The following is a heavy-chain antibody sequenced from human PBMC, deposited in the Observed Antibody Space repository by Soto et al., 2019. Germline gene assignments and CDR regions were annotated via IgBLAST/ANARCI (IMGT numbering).Heavy chain of an antibody. CDR3: ARDTGLGYSSVGY. J-gene: IGHJ4*02. CDR2: IIPIFGTA. CDR1: GGTFSSYA. V-gene: IGHV1-69*06. D-gene: IGHD6-19*01. Sequence: GASVKVSCKASGGTFSSYAISWVRQAPGQGLEWMGGIIPIFGTANYAQKFQGRVTITADKSTSTAYTELSSLRSEDTAVYYCARDTGLGYSSVGYWGQGTLVTVSS.